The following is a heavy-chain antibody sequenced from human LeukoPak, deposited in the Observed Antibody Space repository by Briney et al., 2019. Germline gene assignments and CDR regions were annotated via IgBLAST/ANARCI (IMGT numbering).Heavy chain of an antibody. CDR1: GFPLSRYE. D-gene: IGHD3-22*01. CDR2: ISSSGSTI. CDR3: ARDLGFGYYDSSGPEDYFDY. J-gene: IGHJ4*02. V-gene: IGHV3-48*03. Sequence: GRSLRLSRAASGFPLSRYEMNWEPRAPGKGREWVSYISSSGSTICYADSVKGRFTISRDNAKNSLYLQMNSLRAEDTAVYYCARDLGFGYYDSSGPEDYFDYWGQGTLVTVSS.